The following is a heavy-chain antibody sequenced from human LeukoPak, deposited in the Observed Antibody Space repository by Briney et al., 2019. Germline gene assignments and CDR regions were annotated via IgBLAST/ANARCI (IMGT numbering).Heavy chain of an antibody. Sequence: EAPVKVSCKASGYTFTGYYMHWVRQAPGQGLEWVGWINPKSGGTDYAQRLQGRVTMTTDTSIATAYMELRRLTSDDTAVYFCARGTIGSYSSVHDWGQGTLVTVSS. D-gene: IGHD1-26*01. V-gene: IGHV1-2*02. CDR3: ARGTIGSYSSVHD. J-gene: IGHJ1*01. CDR2: INPKSGGT. CDR1: GYTFTGYY.